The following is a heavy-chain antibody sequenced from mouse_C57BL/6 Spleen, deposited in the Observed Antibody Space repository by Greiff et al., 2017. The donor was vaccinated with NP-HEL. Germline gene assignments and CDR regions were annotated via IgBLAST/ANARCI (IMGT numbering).Heavy chain of an antibody. Sequence: VQLQESGPELVKPGASVKISCKASGYAFSSSWMNWVKQRPGKGLEWIGRIYPGDGDTNYNGKFKGKATLTADKSSSTAYMQLSSLTSEDSAVYFCARRDEAYYTCAYWGQGTLVTVSA. CDR3: ARRDEAYYTCAY. CDR1: GYAFSSSW. D-gene: IGHD2-12*01. V-gene: IGHV1-82*01. CDR2: IYPGDGDT. J-gene: IGHJ3*01.